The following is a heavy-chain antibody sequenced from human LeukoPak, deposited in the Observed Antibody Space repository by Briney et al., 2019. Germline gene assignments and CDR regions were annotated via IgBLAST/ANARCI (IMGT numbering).Heavy chain of an antibody. V-gene: IGHV4-34*01. CDR1: GGSFSGYY. Sequence: PSETLSLTCAVYGGSFSGYYWSWIRQPPGKGLEWIGEINHSGSTNYNPSLKSRVTISVDTSKNQFSLKLSSVTAADTAVYYCARGQRGRYCSSTSCPIRHYYYMDAWGKGTTVTVSS. CDR3: ARGQRGRYCSSTSCPIRHYYYMDA. CDR2: INHSGST. D-gene: IGHD2-2*01. J-gene: IGHJ6*03.